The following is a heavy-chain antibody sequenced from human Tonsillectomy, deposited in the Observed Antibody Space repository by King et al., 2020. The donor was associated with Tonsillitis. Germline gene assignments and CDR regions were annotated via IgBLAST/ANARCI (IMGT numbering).Heavy chain of an antibody. V-gene: IGHV3-33*05. Sequence: VQLVESGGGVVQPGRSLRLSCAASGFTFSTYGMHWVRQAPGKGLEWVAVISYDGSNKYYVHSVKGRFTISRDNSKNTLYLQMNSLRAEDTAVYYCARDDTMGYYYYYGIDVWGQGTTVTVSS. CDR2: ISYDGSNK. D-gene: IGHD3-3*01. CDR3: ARDDTMGYYYYYGIDV. J-gene: IGHJ6*02. CDR1: GFTFSTYG.